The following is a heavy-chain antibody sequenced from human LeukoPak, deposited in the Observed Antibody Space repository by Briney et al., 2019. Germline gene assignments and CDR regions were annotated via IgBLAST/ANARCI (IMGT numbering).Heavy chain of an antibody. J-gene: IGHJ4*02. Sequence: SETLSLTCTVSGGSISSSSYYWGWIRQPPGKGLEWIGEIYHSGSTNYNPSLKSRVTISVDKSKNQFSLKLSSVTAADTAVYYCAREGDASIAARSFDYWGQGTLVTVSS. V-gene: IGHV4-39*07. D-gene: IGHD6-6*01. CDR3: AREGDASIAARSFDY. CDR1: GGSISSSSYY. CDR2: IYHSGST.